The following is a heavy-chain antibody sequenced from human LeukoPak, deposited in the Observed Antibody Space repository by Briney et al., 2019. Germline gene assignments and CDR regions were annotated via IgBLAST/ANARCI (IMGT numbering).Heavy chain of an antibody. CDR1: GFTFSSYA. Sequence: GGSLRLSCAASGFTFSSYAMSWVRQAPGKGLEWVSAISGSGGSTYYADSVKGRFTISRNNSKNTLYLQMNSLRAEDTAVYYCAKGVKIFGVVITLDYWGQGTLVTVSS. J-gene: IGHJ4*02. CDR3: AKGVKIFGVVITLDY. D-gene: IGHD3-3*01. CDR2: ISGSGGST. V-gene: IGHV3-23*01.